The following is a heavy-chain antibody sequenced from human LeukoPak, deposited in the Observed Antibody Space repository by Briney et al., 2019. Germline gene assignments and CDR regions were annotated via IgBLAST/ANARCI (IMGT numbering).Heavy chain of an antibody. D-gene: IGHD1-26*01. CDR3: ARDGRDLAFDY. Sequence: GGSLRLSCAASGFTFSSYWMSWVRQAPGKGLEWVANIKQDGSEKYYVDSVKGRFTISRDNAKNSRYLQMNSLRAEDRAVYYCARDGRDLAFDYGGQGPLVTVSS. V-gene: IGHV3-7*03. J-gene: IGHJ4*02. CDR1: GFTFSSYW. CDR2: IKQDGSEK.